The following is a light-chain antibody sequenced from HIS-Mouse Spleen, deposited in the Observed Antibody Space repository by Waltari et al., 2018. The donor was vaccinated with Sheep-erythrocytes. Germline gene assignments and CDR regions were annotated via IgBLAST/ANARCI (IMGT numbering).Light chain of an antibody. CDR2: DVS. J-gene: IGLJ1*01. Sequence: QSALTQPRSVSGSPGQSVTISCTGTSSDVGGYNYVSWYRQHPGKAPKLMIYDVSKRPSGVPDRFSGSKSGNTASLTISGLQAEDEADYYCCSYAGSYNHVFATGTKVTVL. CDR1: SSDVGGYNY. V-gene: IGLV2-11*01. CDR3: CSYAGSYNHV.